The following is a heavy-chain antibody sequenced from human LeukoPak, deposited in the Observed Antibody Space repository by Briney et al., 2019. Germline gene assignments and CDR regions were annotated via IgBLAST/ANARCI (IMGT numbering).Heavy chain of an antibody. D-gene: IGHD3-22*01. J-gene: IGHJ4*02. V-gene: IGHV4-34*01. CDR1: GGSFSGYY. CDR2: INHSGST. CDR3: ARRRRIRNYYDSSGSFDY. Sequence: SETLSLTCAVYGGSFSGYYWSWIRQPPGKGLEWIGEINHSGSTNYNPSLKSRVTISVDTSKNQFSLKLSSVTAADTAVYYCARRRRIRNYYDSSGSFDYWGQGTLVTVSS.